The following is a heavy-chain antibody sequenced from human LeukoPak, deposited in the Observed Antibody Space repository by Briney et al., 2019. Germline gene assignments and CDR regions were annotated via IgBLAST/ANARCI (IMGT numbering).Heavy chain of an antibody. CDR1: GFTFSSYA. V-gene: IGHV3-30-3*01. Sequence: GSLRLSCAASGFTFSSYAMHWVRQAPGKGLEWVAVISYDGSNKYYADSVKGRFTISRDNSKNTLYLQMNSLRAEDTAVYYCARFSPSSHEGQSAFDIWGQGTMVTVSS. J-gene: IGHJ3*02. CDR2: ISYDGSNK. CDR3: ARFSPSSHEGQSAFDI.